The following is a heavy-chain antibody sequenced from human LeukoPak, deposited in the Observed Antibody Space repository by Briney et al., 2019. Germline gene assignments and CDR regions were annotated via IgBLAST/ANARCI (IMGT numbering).Heavy chain of an antibody. CDR1: GSSINNNF. Sequence: SETLSLTCTVSGSSINNNFWTWIRQPPGKGLEWIGYIYSSGSANYNPSIKSRVIISGDTSKNQISLQLTSVTAADTAVYYCAREGGPYRPLDYSGQGTLVTVSS. V-gene: IGHV4-59*12. CDR3: AREGGPYRPLDY. J-gene: IGHJ4*02. CDR2: IYSSGSA.